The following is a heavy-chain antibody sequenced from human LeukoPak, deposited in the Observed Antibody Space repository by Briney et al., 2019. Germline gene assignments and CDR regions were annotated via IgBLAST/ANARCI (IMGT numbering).Heavy chain of an antibody. CDR3: AKEKQLVPFFVEY. D-gene: IGHD6-6*01. CDR2: ISSSSSYI. V-gene: IGHV3-21*04. J-gene: IGHJ4*02. CDR1: GFTFSSYS. Sequence: PGGSLRLSCAASGFTFSSYSMNWVRQAPGKGLEWVSSISSSSSYIYYADSVKGRFTISRDNAKNSLYLQMNSLRAEDTAIYYCAKEKQLVPFFVEYWGQGTLVTVSS.